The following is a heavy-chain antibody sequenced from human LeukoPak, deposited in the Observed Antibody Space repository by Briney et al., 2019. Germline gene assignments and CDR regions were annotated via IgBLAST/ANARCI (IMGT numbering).Heavy chain of an antibody. J-gene: IGHJ4*02. CDR1: GYTLTELS. CDR3: AKVFLYSSSWSLPPGQTYYFDY. Sequence: ASVKVSCKVSGYTLTELSMHWVRQAPGKGLEWMGGFDPEYGKTIYAQKFQGRVTMTEDTSTDTASMELSSLRSEDTAVYYRAKVFLYSSSWSLPPGQTYYFDYWGQGTLVTVSS. D-gene: IGHD6-13*01. CDR2: FDPEYGKT. V-gene: IGHV1-24*01.